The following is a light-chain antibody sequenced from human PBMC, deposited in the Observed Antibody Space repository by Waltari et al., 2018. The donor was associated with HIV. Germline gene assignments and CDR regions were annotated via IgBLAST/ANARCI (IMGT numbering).Light chain of an antibody. CDR1: ALPKQF. Sequence: SYELTQSPSMSVSPGQTARIPCYADALPKQFAYWYQQKPGQAPVVMIYKDIEWPSGIPERFSGSSSGTTVSLTISGVQAEDEADYYCQSTDSSVIVIFGGGTKLTVL. V-gene: IGLV3-25*03. J-gene: IGLJ2*01. CDR3: QSTDSSVIVI. CDR2: KDI.